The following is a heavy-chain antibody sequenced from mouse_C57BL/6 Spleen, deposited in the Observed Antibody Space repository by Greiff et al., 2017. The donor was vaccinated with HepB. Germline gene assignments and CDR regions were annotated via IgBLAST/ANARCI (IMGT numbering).Heavy chain of an antibody. CDR2: INPSSGYT. V-gene: IGHV1-4*01. J-gene: IGHJ4*01. Sequence: VQLQQSGAELARPGASVKMSCKASGYTFTSYTMHWVKQRPGQGLEWIGYINPSSGYTKYNQKFKVKATLTADKSSSTAYMQLSSLTSEDSAVYYCASLITTDAMDYWGQGTSVTVSS. CDR1: GYTFTSYT. CDR3: ASLITTDAMDY. D-gene: IGHD1-2*01.